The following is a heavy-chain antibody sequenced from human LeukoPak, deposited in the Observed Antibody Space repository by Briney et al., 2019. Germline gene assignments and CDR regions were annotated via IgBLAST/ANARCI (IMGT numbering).Heavy chain of an antibody. V-gene: IGHV3-30*02. CDR3: AKDEVAGSVGDY. J-gene: IGHJ4*02. CDR2: IRYDGSNK. Sequence: GGSLRLSCAASGFTFSSYGRHWVRQAPGKGLEWVAFIRYDGSNKYYADSVKGRFTISRDNSKNTLYLQMNSLRAEDTAVYYCAKDEVAGSVGDYCGQGTLVTVSS. D-gene: IGHD6-19*01. CDR1: GFTFSSYG.